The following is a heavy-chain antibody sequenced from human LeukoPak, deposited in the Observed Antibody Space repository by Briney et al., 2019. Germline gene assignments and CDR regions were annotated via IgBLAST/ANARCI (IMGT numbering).Heavy chain of an antibody. CDR2: ISTYGGST. J-gene: IGHJ4*02. D-gene: IGHD5-24*01. CDR1: GFSFSNYA. Sequence: PGGSLRLSCAASGFSFSNYAMHWVRQAPGKGLEYVSRISTYGGSTYHANSVKGRFTISRDNSKNTLYLQMGSLRTEDMAVYYCAKDGDAVEMATTCLDYWGQGTLVTVSS. CDR3: AKDGDAVEMATTCLDY. V-gene: IGHV3-64*01.